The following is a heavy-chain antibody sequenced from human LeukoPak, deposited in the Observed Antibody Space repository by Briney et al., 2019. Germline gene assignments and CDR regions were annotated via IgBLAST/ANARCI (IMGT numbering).Heavy chain of an antibody. CDR1: GFTFSSYA. V-gene: IGHV3-30-3*01. J-gene: IGHJ4*02. CDR3: ARDADYY. Sequence: GGSLRLSCAASGFTFSSYAMHWVRQAPGKGLEWVAVISYDGSNKYYADSVKGRFTISRDNSKNTLYLQMNSLRAEDTAVYYCARDADYYWGQGTLVTVSS. CDR2: ISYDGSNK.